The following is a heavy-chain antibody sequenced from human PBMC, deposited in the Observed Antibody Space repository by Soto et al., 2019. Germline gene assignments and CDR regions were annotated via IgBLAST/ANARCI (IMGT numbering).Heavy chain of an antibody. V-gene: IGHV4-59*01. D-gene: IGHD4-17*01. CDR3: ARAAAYGDYVWGGYGMDV. CDR1: GGSISSYY. J-gene: IGHJ6*02. CDR2: IYYSGST. Sequence: SEILSLTCTVSGGSISSYYWSWIRQPPGKGLEWIGYIYYSGSTNCNPSLKSRVTISVDTSKNQFSLKLSSVTAADTAVYYCARAAAYGDYVWGGYGMDVWGQGATVTVSS.